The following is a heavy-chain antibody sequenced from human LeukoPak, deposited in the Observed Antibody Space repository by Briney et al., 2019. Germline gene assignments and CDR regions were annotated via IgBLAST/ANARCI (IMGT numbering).Heavy chain of an antibody. CDR1: GFTFSSYG. D-gene: IGHD3-10*01. CDR3: AKDARITPFDY. J-gene: IGHJ4*02. CDR2: ISYDGSNK. V-gene: IGHV3-30*18. Sequence: GGSLRLSCAASGFTFSSYGMHWVRQAPGKGLEWVAVISYDGSNKYYADSVKGRFTISRDNSKNTLYLQTNSLRAEDTAVYYCAKDARITPFDYWGQGTLVTVSS.